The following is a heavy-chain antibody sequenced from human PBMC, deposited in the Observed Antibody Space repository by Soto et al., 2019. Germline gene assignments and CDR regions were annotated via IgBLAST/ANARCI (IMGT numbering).Heavy chain of an antibody. D-gene: IGHD1-26*01. CDR2: ISWNRGRI. CDR1: GLTIVYLS. Sequence: CVPIILPGASSGLTIVYLSCYRILQTKGKGLEWVSGISWNRGRIGYADSVKGRFTISRDNAKNSLYLQMNSLRAEDTALYYCSQARGGAILGGSDFEFLRQGTPVPGSS. J-gene: IGHJ4*02. CDR3: SQARGGAILGGSDFEF. V-gene: IGHV3-9*01.